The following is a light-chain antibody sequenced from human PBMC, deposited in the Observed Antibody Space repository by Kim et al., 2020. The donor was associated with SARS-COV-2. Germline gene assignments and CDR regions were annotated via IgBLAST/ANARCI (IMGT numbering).Light chain of an antibody. CDR2: GKN. J-gene: IGLJ3*02. Sequence: SSELTQDPAVSVALGQTVRITCQGDSLRTNYASWYQQKPGQAPVLVIYGKNNRRSGIPDRFSGSSSGNTASLTITGAQAEDEADYYCNSRDSSGNHWVFGGGTQLTVL. CDR1: SLRTNY. CDR3: NSRDSSGNHWV. V-gene: IGLV3-19*01.